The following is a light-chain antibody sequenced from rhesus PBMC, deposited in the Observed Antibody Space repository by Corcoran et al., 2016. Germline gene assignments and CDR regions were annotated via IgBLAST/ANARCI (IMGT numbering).Light chain of an antibody. CDR3: LQDYTTPWT. Sequence: DVQMTQSPSSLSASVGDRVTVTCRASQGINKELSWYQQKPGKAPTLLIYAASSLQTGVSSRFCGSGSGTDYTLSIPSLQPADVATYFCLQDYTTPWTFGQGTKVEIE. CDR2: AAS. J-gene: IGKJ1*01. V-gene: IGKV1-94*01. CDR1: QGINKE.